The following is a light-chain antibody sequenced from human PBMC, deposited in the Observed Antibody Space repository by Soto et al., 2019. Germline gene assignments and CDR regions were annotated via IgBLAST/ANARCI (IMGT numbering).Light chain of an antibody. Sequence: QSALTQPASVSGSPGQSITISCTGTSIDVGGYDYVSWYQQQSGKAPKLIIYEVSSRPSGVSNRFSGSKSGNTASLTISGLQADDEADYYCDSFTSSRAYVFGVGTKLTVL. CDR2: EVS. J-gene: IGLJ1*01. V-gene: IGLV2-14*01. CDR1: SIDVGGYDY. CDR3: DSFTSSRAYV.